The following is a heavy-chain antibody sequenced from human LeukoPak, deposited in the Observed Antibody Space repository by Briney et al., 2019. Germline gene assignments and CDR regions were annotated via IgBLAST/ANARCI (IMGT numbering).Heavy chain of an antibody. J-gene: IGHJ5*01. CDR3: ARRPSSNWFDP. CDR1: GASISNGVSY. Sequence: SQTLSLTCTVSGASISNGVSYWSWIRQPPGKGLEWIGYIHYSGSTYYNPSLQSRVTISVDTSKNRFSLKLSSVTAADTAVYYCARRPSSNWFDPWGQGTLVTVSS. CDR2: IHYSGST. D-gene: IGHD6-13*01. V-gene: IGHV4-30-4*01.